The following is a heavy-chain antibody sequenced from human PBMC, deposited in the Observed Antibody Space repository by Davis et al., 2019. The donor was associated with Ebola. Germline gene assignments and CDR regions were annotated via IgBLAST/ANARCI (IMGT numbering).Heavy chain of an antibody. Sequence: ASVHVSCQASGYTFTDYNIHWMRQAPGQVLDWLRRVILKRGATNYQQKFQGRVTITRDTSISTVYMELSRLSYDDTADYYCARGHNYAHEYWGQGTLVTVSS. CDR3: ARGHNYAHEY. V-gene: IGHV1-2*06. CDR2: VILKRGAT. J-gene: IGHJ4*02. D-gene: IGHD4-11*01. CDR1: GYTFTDYN.